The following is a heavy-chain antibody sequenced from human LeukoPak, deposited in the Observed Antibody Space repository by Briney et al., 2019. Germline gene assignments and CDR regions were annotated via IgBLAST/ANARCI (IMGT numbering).Heavy chain of an antibody. J-gene: IGHJ5*02. CDR3: AKQVTARTA. V-gene: IGHV3-48*01. Sequence: GGSLRLSCAASGFTFSSYSMNWVRQAPGKGLEWVSYISSSSSTIYYADSVKGRFTISRDNAKNSLYLQMNSLRAEDTAVYYCAKQVTARTAWGQGTLVTVSS. CDR1: GFTFSSYS. D-gene: IGHD2-2*01. CDR2: ISSSSSTI.